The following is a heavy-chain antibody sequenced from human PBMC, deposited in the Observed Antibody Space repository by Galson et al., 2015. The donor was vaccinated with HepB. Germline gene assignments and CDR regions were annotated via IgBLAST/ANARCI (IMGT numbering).Heavy chain of an antibody. Sequence: SCKASGGTFTGYGISWVRQAPGRGLEWMGGIIPMFHTRNYAQEFQGRVTISADESTSTAYMELRSLKYDDTAIYYCARVIRSAAALGSWGQGTPVTVSS. J-gene: IGHJ5*02. D-gene: IGHD6-25*01. CDR3: ARVIRSAAALGS. CDR1: GGTFTGYG. CDR2: IIPMFHTR. V-gene: IGHV1-69*01.